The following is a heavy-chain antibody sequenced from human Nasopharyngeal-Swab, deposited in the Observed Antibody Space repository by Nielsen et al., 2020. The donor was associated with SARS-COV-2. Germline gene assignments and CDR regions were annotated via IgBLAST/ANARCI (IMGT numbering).Heavy chain of an antibody. D-gene: IGHD3-10*01. Sequence: GGSLRLSCAASGFTFSSYAMSWVRQAPGKGLEWVSAISGSGGSTYYADSVKGRFTISRDNSKNTLYLQMNSLRAEDTAVYYCAKDVRGSGSLGRMDVWGQGTTVTVSS. V-gene: IGHV3-23*01. CDR3: AKDVRGSGSLGRMDV. CDR1: GFTFSSYA. J-gene: IGHJ6*02. CDR2: ISGSGGST.